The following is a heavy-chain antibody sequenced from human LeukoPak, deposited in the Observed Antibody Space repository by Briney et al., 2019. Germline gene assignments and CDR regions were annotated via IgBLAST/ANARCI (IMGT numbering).Heavy chain of an antibody. Sequence: GGSLRLSCAASGFTFSSYRMSWVRQAPGKGLEWVANIKQDGSEKYYVDSVKGRFTISRDNAKNSLYLQMNSLRAEDTAVYYCASDQGYCSSTSCYTVDYWGQGTLVTVSS. CDR1: GFTFSSYR. CDR3: ASDQGYCSSTSCYTVDY. D-gene: IGHD2-2*02. V-gene: IGHV3-7*01. J-gene: IGHJ4*02. CDR2: IKQDGSEK.